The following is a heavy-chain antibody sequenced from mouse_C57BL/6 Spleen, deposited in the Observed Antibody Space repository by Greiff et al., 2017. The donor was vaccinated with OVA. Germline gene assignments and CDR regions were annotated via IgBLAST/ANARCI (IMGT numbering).Heavy chain of an antibody. CDR2: LSNGGGST. CDR1: GFTFSDYY. Sequence: DVKLVESGGGLVQPGGSLKLSCAASGFTFSDYYMYWVRQTPEKRLEWVAYLSNGGGSTYYPDTVKGRFTISRDNAKNTLYLQMSRLKSEDTAMYYCARHIDSSGFDYWGQGTTLTVSS. CDR3: ARHIDSSGFDY. D-gene: IGHD3-2*02. J-gene: IGHJ2*01. V-gene: IGHV5-12*01.